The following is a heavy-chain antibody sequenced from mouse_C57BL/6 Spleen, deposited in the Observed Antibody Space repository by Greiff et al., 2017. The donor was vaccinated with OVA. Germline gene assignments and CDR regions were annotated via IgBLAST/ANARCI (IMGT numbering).Heavy chain of an antibody. D-gene: IGHD1-1*01. V-gene: IGHV1-81*01. J-gene: IGHJ4*01. Sequence: QVQLKESGAELARPGASVKLSCKASGYTFTSYGISWVKQRTGQGLEWIGEIYPRSGNTYYNEKFKGKATLTADKSSSTAYMELRSLTSEDSAVYFCARCGADTTVVGDYAMDYWGQGTSVTVSS. CDR1: GYTFTSYG. CDR3: ARCGADTTVVGDYAMDY. CDR2: IYPRSGNT.